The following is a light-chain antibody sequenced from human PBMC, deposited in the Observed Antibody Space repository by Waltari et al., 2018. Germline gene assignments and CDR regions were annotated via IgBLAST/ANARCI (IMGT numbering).Light chain of an antibody. CDR1: RGISNH. CDR2: SAS. CDR3: QQYYGTPQFT. Sequence: DVQMTQSPSSLSASIGDRVIITCRASRGISNHLAWFQQKPGKAPKSLISSASSLQSGVPSRFSGSGSGTDFTLTISSLQAEDVAVYYCQQYYGTPQFTFGPGTRVDIK. V-gene: IGKV1-16*01. J-gene: IGKJ3*01.